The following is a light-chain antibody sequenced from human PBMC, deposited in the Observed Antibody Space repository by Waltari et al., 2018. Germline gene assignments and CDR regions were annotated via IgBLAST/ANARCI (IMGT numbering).Light chain of an antibody. V-gene: IGKV3-15*01. CDR3: QQYNDWS. CDR2: GAS. Sequence: EIVMTQSPATLSLSPGERATLSCRASQSVSTNLAWYQQKLGQAPRLLIYGASTRATGIPARFSGSGSGTEFTLTISSLQSEDFAVYYCQQYNDWSFGQGTKLEIK. J-gene: IGKJ2*01. CDR1: QSVSTN.